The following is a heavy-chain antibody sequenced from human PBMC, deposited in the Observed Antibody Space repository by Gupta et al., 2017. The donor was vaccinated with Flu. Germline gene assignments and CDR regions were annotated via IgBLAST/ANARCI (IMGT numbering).Heavy chain of an antibody. CDR1: GGSFSGYY. Sequence: QVQLQQWGAGLLKPSETLSLTCAVYGGSFSGYYWSWIRQPPGKGLEWIGEINHSGSTNYNPSLKSRVTISVDTSKNQFSLKLSSVTAADTAVYYCARGAEWLLSNYYYYYMDVWGKGTTVTVSS. J-gene: IGHJ6*03. CDR2: INHSGST. D-gene: IGHD3-3*01. CDR3: ARGAEWLLSNYYYYYMDV. V-gene: IGHV4-34*01.